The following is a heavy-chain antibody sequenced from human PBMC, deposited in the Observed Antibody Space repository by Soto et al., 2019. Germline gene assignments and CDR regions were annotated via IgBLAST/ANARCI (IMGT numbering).Heavy chain of an antibody. CDR1: GFTFSNAW. CDR2: IKSKTDGGTT. CDR3: NTLTTVTTGNTGDDAFDI. V-gene: IGHV3-15*01. J-gene: IGHJ3*02. Sequence: EVQLVESGGGLVKPGGSLRLSCAASGFTFSNAWMSWVRQAPGKGLEWVGRIKSKTDGGTTDYAAPVKGRFTISRDDSKNTLYLQMNSLKTEDTAVYYCNTLTTVTTGNTGDDAFDIWGQGTMVTVSS. D-gene: IGHD4-17*01.